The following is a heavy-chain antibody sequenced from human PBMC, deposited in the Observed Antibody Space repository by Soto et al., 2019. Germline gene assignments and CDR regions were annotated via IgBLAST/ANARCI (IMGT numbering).Heavy chain of an antibody. J-gene: IGHJ6*02. D-gene: IGHD6-19*01. CDR2: IKSKTDGGTT. V-gene: IGHV3-15*07. CDR1: GFTFSNAW. Sequence: PGGSLRLSCAASGFTFSNAWMNWVRQAPGKGLEWVGRIKSKTDGGTTDYAAPVKGRFTISRDDSKNTLYLQMNSLKTEDTAVYYCTTDPRWLVFFRPNSKNGMDVWGQGTTVTVSS. CDR3: TTDPRWLVFFRPNSKNGMDV.